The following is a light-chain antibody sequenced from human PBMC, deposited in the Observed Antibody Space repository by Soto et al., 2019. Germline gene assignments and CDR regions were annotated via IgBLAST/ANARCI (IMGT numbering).Light chain of an antibody. V-gene: IGKV3-11*01. CDR2: DAS. Sequence: EIVLTQSPATLSLSPGERATLSCRTSRSVRSYLAWYQQKPGQAPRLLIYDASNRAAGIPARFSGSGSETDFTLTISNLEPEDFAVYYCQQRYAWPPITFGQGTXLEIK. CDR1: RSVRSY. J-gene: IGKJ5*01. CDR3: QQRYAWPPIT.